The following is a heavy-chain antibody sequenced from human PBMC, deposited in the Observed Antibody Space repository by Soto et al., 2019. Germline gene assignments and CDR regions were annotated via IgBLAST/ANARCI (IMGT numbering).Heavy chain of an antibody. CDR2: INPSGGST. V-gene: IGHV1-46*01. CDR1: GYTFTSYY. D-gene: IGHD3-16*01. J-gene: IGHJ4*02. CDR3: ARAGASRDGYKRGSSAYFDY. Sequence: GASVKVSCKASGYTFTSYYIHWVRQAPGQGLEWMGIINPSGGSTSYAQKFQGRVTMTRDTSTSTVYMELSSLRSEDTAVYYCARAGASRDGYKRGSSAYFDYWGQGTLVTVSS.